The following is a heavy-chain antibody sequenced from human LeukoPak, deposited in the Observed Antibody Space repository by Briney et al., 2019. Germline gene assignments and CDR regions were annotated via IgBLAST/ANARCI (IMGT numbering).Heavy chain of an antibody. CDR1: GGSISSSSYH. D-gene: IGHD4-17*01. CDR3: ARHPAATVTTRPFDY. J-gene: IGHJ4*02. V-gene: IGHV4-39*01. Sequence: PSETLSLTCTVSGGSISSSSYHWGWIRQPPGKGLEWIGSIYYSGSTYYNPSLKSRVTISVDTSKNQFSLKLSSVTAADTAVYYCARHPAATVTTRPFDYWGQGTLVTVSS. CDR2: IYYSGST.